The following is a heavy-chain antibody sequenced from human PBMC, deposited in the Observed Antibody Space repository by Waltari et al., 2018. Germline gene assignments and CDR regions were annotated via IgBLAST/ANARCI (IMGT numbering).Heavy chain of an antibody. D-gene: IGHD5-18*01. V-gene: IGHV1-69*02. CDR3: ARDHGTAMAREFDY. CDR1: GGTFSSYT. J-gene: IGHJ4*02. CDR2: IIPILGIA. Sequence: QVQLVQSGAEVKKPGSSVKVSCKASGGTFSSYTISWVRQAPGQGLEWMGRIIPILGIANYAQKFQGRVTITADKSTSTAYMELSSLRSEDTAVYYCARDHGTAMAREFDYWCQGTLVTVSS.